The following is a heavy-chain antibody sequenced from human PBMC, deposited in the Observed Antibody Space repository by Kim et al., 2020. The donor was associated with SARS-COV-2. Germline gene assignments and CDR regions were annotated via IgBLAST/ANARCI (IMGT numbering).Heavy chain of an antibody. Sequence: GTTDYAAPVKGRFTISRDDSTNTLYLQMNSLKTEDTAVYYCTTDSTVTAYWGQGTLVTVSS. D-gene: IGHD4-17*01. J-gene: IGHJ4*02. CDR3: TTDSTVTAY. V-gene: IGHV3-15*01. CDR2: GTT.